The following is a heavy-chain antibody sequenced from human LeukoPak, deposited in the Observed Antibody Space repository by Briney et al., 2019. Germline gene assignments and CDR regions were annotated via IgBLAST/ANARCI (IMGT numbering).Heavy chain of an antibody. V-gene: IGHV3-15*07. D-gene: IGHD4-17*01. CDR3: TVTTPYYYYGMDV. J-gene: IGHJ6*02. CDR1: GFTFSSYS. Sequence: GSLRLSCAASGFTFSSYSMNWVRQAPGKGLEWVGRIKSKTDGGTTDYAAPVKGRFTISRDDSKNTLYLQMNSLKTEDTAVYYCTVTTPYYYYGMDVWGQGTTVTVSS. CDR2: IKSKTDGGTT.